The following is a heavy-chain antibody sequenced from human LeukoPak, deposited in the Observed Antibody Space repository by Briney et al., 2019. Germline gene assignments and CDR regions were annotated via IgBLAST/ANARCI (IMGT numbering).Heavy chain of an antibody. D-gene: IGHD2-15*01. Sequence: GGSLRLSCAASGFTFSSYSMNWVRQAPGKGLEWVSYISSSSSTIYYADSVKGRFTISRDNAKNSLYPQMNSLRAEDTAVYYCARVSGILGYWGQGTLVTVSS. V-gene: IGHV3-48*01. CDR2: ISSSSSTI. CDR3: ARVSGILGY. CDR1: GFTFSSYS. J-gene: IGHJ4*02.